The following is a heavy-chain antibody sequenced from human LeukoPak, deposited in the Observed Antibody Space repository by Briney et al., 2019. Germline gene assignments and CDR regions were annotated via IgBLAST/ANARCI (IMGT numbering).Heavy chain of an antibody. CDR2: IYWDDDK. CDR3: AHDSYDILTGSDTFDY. Sequence: SGPTLAKPTQTFTLTCNFFGFLLSTSGVGVGWIRQPPGKAREWLALIYWDDDKLYSPSLKSRLTITKDTSKNQVVITMTNMDPVDTATYYCAHDSYDILTGSDTFDYWGQGTLVTVSS. V-gene: IGHV2-5*02. D-gene: IGHD3-9*01. J-gene: IGHJ4*02. CDR1: GFLLSTSGVG.